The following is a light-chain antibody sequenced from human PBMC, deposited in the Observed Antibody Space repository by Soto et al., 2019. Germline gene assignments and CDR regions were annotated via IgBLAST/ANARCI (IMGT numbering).Light chain of an antibody. CDR1: RNDVGGYNF. CDR3: NSYTTSSTLV. CDR2: DVS. V-gene: IGLV2-14*03. J-gene: IGLJ3*02. Sequence: QSALTQPASLSGSPGQSITISCTGTRNDVGGYNFVSWYQHHPGRAPKLMIYDVSNRPSGVSNRFSGSKSGNTASLTISGLQAEDEADYYCNSYTTSSTLVFGGGTKVTVL.